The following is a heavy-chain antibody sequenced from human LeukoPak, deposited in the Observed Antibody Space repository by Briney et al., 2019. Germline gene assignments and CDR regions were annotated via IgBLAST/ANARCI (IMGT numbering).Heavy chain of an antibody. D-gene: IGHD3-10*01. CDR2: ISGSGGST. CDR1: GFTFSTHA. J-gene: IGHJ3*02. Sequence: PGGSLRLSCAASGFTFSTHAMSWVRQAPGKGLEWVSAISGSGGSTYYADSVKGRFTISRDNSKNTLYLQMNSLRAEDTAVYYCARNRAVRGVIITPDAFDIWGQGTMVTVSS. V-gene: IGHV3-23*01. CDR3: ARNRAVRGVIITPDAFDI.